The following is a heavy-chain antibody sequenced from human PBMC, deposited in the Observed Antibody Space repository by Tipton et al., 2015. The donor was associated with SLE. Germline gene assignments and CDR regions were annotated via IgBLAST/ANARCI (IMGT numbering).Heavy chain of an antibody. V-gene: IGHV4-59*12. Sequence: TLSLTCTVSGGSINSYYWSWIRQPPGKGLEWIVYVYHSGSTNYNPSLKSRVTISLDTSKNQFSLKLSSVTAADTAVYYCARGGYYDNGYYQHYFDYWGQGTLVTVSS. CDR3: ARGGYYDNGYYQHYFDY. J-gene: IGHJ4*02. D-gene: IGHD3-16*01. CDR2: VYHSGST. CDR1: GGSINSYY.